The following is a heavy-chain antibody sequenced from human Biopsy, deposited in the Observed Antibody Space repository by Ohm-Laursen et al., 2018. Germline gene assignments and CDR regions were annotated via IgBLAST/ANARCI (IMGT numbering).Heavy chain of an antibody. J-gene: IGHJ3*01. CDR1: DDSIRNLY. V-gene: IGHV4-59*08. CDR2: ASYSGYT. D-gene: IGHD3-3*01. CDR3: ARLGNFWNAEDGLDL. Sequence: SDTLSLTCTVSDDSIRNLYWTWIRQPPGQGLEWIGHASYSGYTNYNPSLKSRVTISVDTSKNHFSLTLRSVTAADTAVYSCARLGNFWNAEDGLDLWGLGTMVTVSS.